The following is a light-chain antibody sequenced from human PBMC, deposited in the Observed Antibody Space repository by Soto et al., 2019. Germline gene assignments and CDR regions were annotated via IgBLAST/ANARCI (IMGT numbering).Light chain of an antibody. J-gene: IGLJ1*01. CDR1: SSDVGGYNY. Sequence: QAALTQPASVSGSPGQSITISCTGTSSDVGGYNYVSWYQQHPGKAPKLMLYDVNNRPSGVSNRFSGSKSGNTASLTISGLQAEDEADYYCSSYTSSTSYVFGIGTKLTVL. V-gene: IGLV2-14*01. CDR2: DVN. CDR3: SSYTSSTSYV.